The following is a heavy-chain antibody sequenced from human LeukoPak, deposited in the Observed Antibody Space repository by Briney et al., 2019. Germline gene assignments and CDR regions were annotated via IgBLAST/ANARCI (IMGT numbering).Heavy chain of an antibody. Sequence: GGSLRLSCAASEFSVGSNYMTWVRQAPGKGLEWVSLIYSGGSTYYADSVKGRFTISRDNAKTSLYLQMNSRRAEDTAVYYCARDLSGVTGYTYGRGIDYWGQGTLVTVSS. CDR2: IYSGGST. D-gene: IGHD5-18*01. CDR1: EFSVGSNY. CDR3: ARDLSGVTGYTYGRGIDY. V-gene: IGHV3-66*01. J-gene: IGHJ4*02.